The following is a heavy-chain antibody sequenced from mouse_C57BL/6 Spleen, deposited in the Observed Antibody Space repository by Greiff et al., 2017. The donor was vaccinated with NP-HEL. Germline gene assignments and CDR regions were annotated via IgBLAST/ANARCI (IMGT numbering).Heavy chain of an antibody. V-gene: IGHV6-3*01. CDR1: GFTFSNYW. CDR3: TGVYDGYYDV. D-gene: IGHD2-3*01. J-gene: IGHJ1*03. CDR2: IRLKSDNYAT. Sequence: EVKVEESGGGLVQPGGSMKLSCVASGFTFSNYWMNWVRQSPEKGLEWVAQIRLKSDNYATHYAESVKGRFTISRDDSKSSVYLQMNNLRAEDTGIYYCTGVYDGYYDVWGTGTTVTVSS.